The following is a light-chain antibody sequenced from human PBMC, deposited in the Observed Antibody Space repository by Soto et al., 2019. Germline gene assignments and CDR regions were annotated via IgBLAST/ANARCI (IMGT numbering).Light chain of an antibody. J-gene: IGKJ4*01. Sequence: DIVMTQSPDSLAVALGERATINCKSSQSLLYSSSNKNYLAWYQQKPGQSPKLRIYWASTRETGFPDRFSGSGSGTDFTLTISSVQAEDVAVYYCQQYYSAPLTFGGGTKVEIK. CDR3: QQYYSAPLT. V-gene: IGKV4-1*01. CDR2: WAS. CDR1: QSLLYSSSNKNY.